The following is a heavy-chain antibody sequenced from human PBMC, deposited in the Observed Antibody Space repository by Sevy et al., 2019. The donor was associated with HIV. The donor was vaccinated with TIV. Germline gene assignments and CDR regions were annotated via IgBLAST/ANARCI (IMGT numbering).Heavy chain of an antibody. CDR1: GFTLSNAW. Sequence: GGSLRLSCAASGFTLSNAWMSWVRQAPGKGLEWVGRIKSKTDGGTTDHTAPVKGRFTISRTDSKNTLYLQMNSLKTAATAVYYCTTFIRCVLRVGVVKSYWGQGTLVTVSS. J-gene: IGHJ4*02. D-gene: IGHD2-8*01. CDR3: TTFIRCVLRVGVVKSY. V-gene: IGHV3-15*01. CDR2: IKSKTDGGTT.